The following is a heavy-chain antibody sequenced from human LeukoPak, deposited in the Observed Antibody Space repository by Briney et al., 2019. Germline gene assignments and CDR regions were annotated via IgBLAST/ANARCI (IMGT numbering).Heavy chain of an antibody. J-gene: IGHJ5*02. D-gene: IGHD5-12*01. CDR2: ISGSGGST. Sequence: GGSLRLSCAASGSTFSSYAMSWVRQAPGKGLEWVSAISGSGGSTYYADSVKGRFTISRDNSKNTLYLQMNSLRAEDTAVYYCAKDIGATIWFDPWGQGTLVTVSS. CDR1: GSTFSSYA. V-gene: IGHV3-23*01. CDR3: AKDIGATIWFDP.